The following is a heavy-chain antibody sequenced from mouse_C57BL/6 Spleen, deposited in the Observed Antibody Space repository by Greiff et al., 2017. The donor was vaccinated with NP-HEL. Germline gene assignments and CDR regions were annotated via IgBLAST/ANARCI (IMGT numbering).Heavy chain of an antibody. CDR2: INPGSGGT. Sequence: QVQLQQSGAELVRPGTSVKVSCKASGYAFTNYLIEWVKQRPGQGLEWIGVINPGSGGTNYNEKFKGKATLTADKSSSTAYMQLSSLTSEDSAVYFCAREKEELGRGFDYWGQGTTLTVSS. CDR1: GYAFTNYL. J-gene: IGHJ2*01. CDR3: AREKEELGRGFDY. D-gene: IGHD4-1*01. V-gene: IGHV1-54*01.